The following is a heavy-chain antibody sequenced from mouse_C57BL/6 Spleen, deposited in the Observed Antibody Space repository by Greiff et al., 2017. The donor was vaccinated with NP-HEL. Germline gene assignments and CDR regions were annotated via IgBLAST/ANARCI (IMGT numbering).Heavy chain of an antibody. J-gene: IGHJ4*01. CDR2: LDPSDSYT. CDR1: GYTFTSYW. V-gene: IGHV1-69*01. CDR3: ARRGRYFYAMDY. Sequence: QVQLQQPGAELVMPGASVKLSCKASGYTFTSYWMHWVKQRPGQGLEWIGELDPSDSYTNYNQQFKGKSTLTVDKSSSTAYMQLSSLTSVDSTVYYCARRGRYFYAMDYWGQGTSVTVSS. D-gene: IGHD2-14*01.